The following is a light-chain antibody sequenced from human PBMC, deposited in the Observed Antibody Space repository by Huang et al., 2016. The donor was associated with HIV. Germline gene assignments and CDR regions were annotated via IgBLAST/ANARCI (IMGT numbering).Light chain of an antibody. J-gene: IGKJ1*01. V-gene: IGKV3-15*01. Sequence: EIVLTQSPATLSVSPGERATLSCRASQTVSSNLAWYQQKPGQAPRLRIYAASTRATGIPARVSGSGSGTEFTLTISSLQSEDFAVYYCQQYNNWPRTFGQGTKVEIK. CDR2: AAS. CDR3: QQYNNWPRT. CDR1: QTVSSN.